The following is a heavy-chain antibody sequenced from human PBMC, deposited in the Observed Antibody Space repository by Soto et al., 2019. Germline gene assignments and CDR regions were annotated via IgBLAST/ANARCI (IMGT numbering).Heavy chain of an antibody. D-gene: IGHD6-13*01. J-gene: IGHJ6*02. CDR3: ARHYHSSSWYKVYYYYGMDV. CDR1: GYSFTSYW. V-gene: IGHV5-51*01. CDR2: IYPGDSDT. Sequence: GESLKISCKGSGYSFTSYWIGWVRQMPGKGLEWMGIIYPGDSDTRYSPSFQGQVTISADKSISTAYLQWSSLKASDTTMYYCARHYHSSSWYKVYYYYGMDVWGQGTTVTVSS.